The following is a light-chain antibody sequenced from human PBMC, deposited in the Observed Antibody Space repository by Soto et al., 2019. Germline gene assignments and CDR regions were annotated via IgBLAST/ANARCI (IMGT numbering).Light chain of an antibody. CDR1: SSDVGGYNS. V-gene: IGLV2-8*01. CDR3: SSYAGSNNLV. CDR2: EVS. J-gene: IGLJ2*01. Sequence: QSALTQPPSASGSPGQSVTTPCTGTSSDVGGYNSVSWYQQHPGKVPKLMIYEVSKRPSGVPDRFSGSKSGNTASLTVSGLQAEDEADYYCSSYAGSNNLVFGGGTKLTFL.